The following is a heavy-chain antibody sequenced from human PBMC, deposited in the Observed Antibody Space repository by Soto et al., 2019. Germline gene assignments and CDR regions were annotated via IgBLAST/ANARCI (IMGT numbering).Heavy chain of an antibody. V-gene: IGHV4-59*01. D-gene: IGHD1-26*01. CDR3: ARALPMNSRYYYYMDG. CDR2: IYYSGST. Sequence: SETLSLTCPVSGASISSYYWSWIRQPPGKGLEWIGYIYYSGSTNYNPSLKSRVTISVDTSKNQFSLKLSSVTAADTAVYYCARALPMNSRYYYYMDGGGKGSTVTVSS. CDR1: GASISSYY. J-gene: IGHJ6*03.